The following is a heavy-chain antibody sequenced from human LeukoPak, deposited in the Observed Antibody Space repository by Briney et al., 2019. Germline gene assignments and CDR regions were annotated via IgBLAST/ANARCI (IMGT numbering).Heavy chain of an antibody. Sequence: PGGSLRLSCAASGFNFNKYDMTWARQAPGKGLEWVSTITGRSDKTYYTDSVKGRFVTSRDNSKDPLYLQMNSLRAEDTALYYCAKGGWLDDWGQGALVTVSS. CDR3: AKGGWLDD. J-gene: IGHJ4*02. V-gene: IGHV3-23*01. CDR2: ITGRSDKT. D-gene: IGHD6-19*01. CDR1: GFNFNKYD.